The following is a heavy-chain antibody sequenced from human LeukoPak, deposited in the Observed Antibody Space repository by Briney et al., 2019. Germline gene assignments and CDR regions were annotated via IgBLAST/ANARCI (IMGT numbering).Heavy chain of an antibody. CDR3: ARSGDNYYYHYMDV. V-gene: IGHV3-23*01. D-gene: IGHD1-26*01. CDR1: GFTFSSYA. CDR2: ISASGAST. Sequence: TGGSLRLSCAASGFTFSSYAMSWVRQAPGKGLEWVSAISASGASTFYADSVKGRFTISRDNSKNTLYLQMNSLRVEDTAVYYCARSGDNYYYHYMDVWGKGTTVTVSS. J-gene: IGHJ6*03.